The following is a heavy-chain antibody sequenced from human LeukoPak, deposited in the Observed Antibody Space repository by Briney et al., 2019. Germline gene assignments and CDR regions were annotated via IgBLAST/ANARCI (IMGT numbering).Heavy chain of an antibody. V-gene: IGHV3-23*01. CDR3: AREFGGAVAGTRLFYFDY. D-gene: IGHD6-19*01. J-gene: IGHJ4*02. CDR1: GFTFSSYA. CDR2: ISGSGGST. Sequence: GGSLRLPCAASGFTFSSYAMSWVRQAPGKGLEWVSAISGSGGSTYYADSVKGRFTISRDNSKNTLYLQMNSLRAEDTAVYYCAREFGGAVAGTRLFYFDYWGQGTLVTVSS.